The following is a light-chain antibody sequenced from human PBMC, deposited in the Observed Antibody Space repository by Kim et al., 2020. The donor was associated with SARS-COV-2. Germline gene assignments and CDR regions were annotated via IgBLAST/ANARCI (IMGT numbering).Light chain of an antibody. V-gene: IGKV1-17*01. CDR2: GAS. CDR3: LQHITSPIT. Sequence: ASGGDRVTITCRASQDIRNDLGWYQQNPGRAPKRLIYGASCLQSGVPSRFSGSGSGTEFTLTISSVQPEDFATYFCLQHITSPITFGQGTRLEIK. J-gene: IGKJ5*01. CDR1: QDIRND.